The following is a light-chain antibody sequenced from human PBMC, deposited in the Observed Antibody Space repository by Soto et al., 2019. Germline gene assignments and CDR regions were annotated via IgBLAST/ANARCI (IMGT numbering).Light chain of an antibody. Sequence: QSALTQPPSASGSPGQSVTISCIGTSSDVGDYDYVSWYQHHPGKAPKLMIYEVSKRPSGVPARFSGSKYGNTASLTVSGLQAEDEADYYCSSYAGSNDYVFGTGPKLTVL. CDR1: SSDVGDYDY. CDR3: SSYAGSNDYV. CDR2: EVS. J-gene: IGLJ1*01. V-gene: IGLV2-8*01.